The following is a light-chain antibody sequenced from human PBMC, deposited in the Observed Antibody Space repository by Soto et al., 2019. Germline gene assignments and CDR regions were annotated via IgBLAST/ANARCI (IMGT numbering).Light chain of an antibody. CDR1: SDSVSTSYY. Sequence: QTVVTQEPSFSVSPGGTVTLTCGLTSDSVSTSYYASWYQQTPGQTPRMLIYSTNTRSSGVPDRFSGSILGNKAALTITGAQADDESDYYCVLYIGSGFWVFGGGTKLTVL. CDR2: STN. CDR3: VLYIGSGFWV. J-gene: IGLJ3*02. V-gene: IGLV8-61*01.